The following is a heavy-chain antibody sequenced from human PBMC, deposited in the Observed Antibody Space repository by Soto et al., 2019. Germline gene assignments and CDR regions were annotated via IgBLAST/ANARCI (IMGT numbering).Heavy chain of an antibody. CDR2: INPSGGST. V-gene: IGHV1-46*01. D-gene: IGHD6-13*01. Sequence: QVQLVQSGAEVKKPGASVKVSCKASGYTFTSYYMHWVRQAPGQELEWMGIINPSGGSTSYAQKFQRRVTITRDTSTSTVYMGLGSLRSEDTAVYYCARALGSRGAGGEVWFDPWGQGTLVTVSS. CDR3: ARALGSRGAGGEVWFDP. CDR1: GYTFTSYY. J-gene: IGHJ5*02.